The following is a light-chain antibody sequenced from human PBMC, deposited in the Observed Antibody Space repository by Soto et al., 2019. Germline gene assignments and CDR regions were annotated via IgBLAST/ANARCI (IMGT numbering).Light chain of an antibody. CDR3: LQNYTYPRT. CDR2: AIS. V-gene: IGKV1-6*01. Sequence: AIQMTQSPSSLSASVGDRVTITCRASQGIRNELGWYQQKPGKAPKLLIYAISSLQSGVPSRFSGSGSGTDFTLTTSSLQPKDSATYYCLQNYTYPRTFGQGIKVEIK. J-gene: IGKJ1*01. CDR1: QGIRNE.